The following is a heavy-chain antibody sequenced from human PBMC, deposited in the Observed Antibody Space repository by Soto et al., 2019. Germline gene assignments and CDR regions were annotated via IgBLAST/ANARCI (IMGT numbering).Heavy chain of an antibody. J-gene: IGHJ6*03. CDR2: ISAYNGNT. V-gene: IGHV1-18*01. Sequence: QVQLVQSGAEVKKPGASVKVSCKASGYTFTSYGISWVRQAPGQGLEWMGWISAYNGNTNYSQKLQGRVTMTTDISTSTAYMALGSLRSDDTAVYYCARMAPAIVATEGYYYYYMDVWGKGSTVTVAS. D-gene: IGHD5-12*01. CDR1: GYTFTSYG. CDR3: ARMAPAIVATEGYYYYYMDV.